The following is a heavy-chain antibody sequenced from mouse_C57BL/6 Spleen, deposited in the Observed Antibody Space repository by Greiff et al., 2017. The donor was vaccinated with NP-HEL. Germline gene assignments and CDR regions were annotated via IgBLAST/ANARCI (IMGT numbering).Heavy chain of an antibody. J-gene: IGHJ2*01. CDR1: GYTFTDYY. CDR3: ASGGLTGTLFDY. V-gene: IGHV1-26*01. CDR2: INPNNGGT. D-gene: IGHD4-1*01. Sequence: EVQLQQSGPELVKPGASVKISCKASGYTFTDYYMNWVKQSHGKSLEWIGDINPNNGGTSYNQKFKGKATLTVDKSSSTAYMELRSLTSEDSAVYYCASGGLTGTLFDYWGQGTTLTVSS.